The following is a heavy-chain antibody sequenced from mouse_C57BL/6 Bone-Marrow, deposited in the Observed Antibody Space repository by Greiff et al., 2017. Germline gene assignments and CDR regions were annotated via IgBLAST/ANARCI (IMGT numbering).Heavy chain of an antibody. D-gene: IGHD3-2*02. Sequence: EVMLVASEGGLVQPGSSMKLSCTASGFTFSDYYMAWVRQVPEKGLEWVANINYDGSSTYYLDSLKSRFIISRDNAKNILYLQMSSLKSEDTATYYCARAETAQATCGWFAYWGQGTLVTVSA. CDR3: ARAETAQATCGWFAY. V-gene: IGHV5-16*01. CDR1: GFTFSDYY. J-gene: IGHJ3*01. CDR2: INYDGSST.